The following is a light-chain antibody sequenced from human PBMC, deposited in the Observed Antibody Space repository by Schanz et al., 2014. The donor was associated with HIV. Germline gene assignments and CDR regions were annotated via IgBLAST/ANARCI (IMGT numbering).Light chain of an antibody. CDR2: EIS. J-gene: IGLJ2*01. CDR3: NSYTSKNTPI. Sequence: QSALTQPASVSGSPGQSITISCTGTSSDVGSYNLVSWYQQYPGKAPKLMIYEISKWPSGVSNRFSGSKSGNTASLTISGLQAEDEADYYCNSYTSKNTPIFGGGTKVTVL. V-gene: IGLV2-14*02. CDR1: SSDVGSYNL.